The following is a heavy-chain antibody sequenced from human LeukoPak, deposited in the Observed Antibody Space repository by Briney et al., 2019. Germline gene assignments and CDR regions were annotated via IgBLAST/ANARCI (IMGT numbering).Heavy chain of an antibody. Sequence: GESLKISCKGPNYSFTSYWITWVRQMPGKGLEWMGKIDPTDSYTNYSPSFQGHVTISADKSISTAYLQWSSLKASDTAMYYCARGQDFDYWGQGTLVTVSS. CDR1: NYSFTSYW. CDR3: ARGQDFDY. CDR2: IDPTDSYT. V-gene: IGHV5-10-1*01. J-gene: IGHJ4*02.